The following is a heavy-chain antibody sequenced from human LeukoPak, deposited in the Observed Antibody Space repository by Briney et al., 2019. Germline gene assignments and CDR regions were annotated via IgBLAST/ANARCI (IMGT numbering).Heavy chain of an antibody. V-gene: IGHV4-30-2*03. Sequence: PSETLSLTSAVSGGSISSGGYSWSWIRQPPGKGLEWLGSISYSGTTHFNPSLRSRVTLSVETSKNQFALKLTSVTAADTAIYYCARRGYHANSGAFDLWGQGTMVTVSS. CDR2: ISYSGTT. J-gene: IGHJ3*01. D-gene: IGHD4/OR15-4a*01. CDR1: GGSISSGGYS. CDR3: ARRGYHANSGAFDL.